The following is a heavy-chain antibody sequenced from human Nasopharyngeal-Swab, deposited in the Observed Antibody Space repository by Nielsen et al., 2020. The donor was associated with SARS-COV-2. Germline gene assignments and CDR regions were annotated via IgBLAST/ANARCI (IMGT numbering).Heavy chain of an antibody. CDR3: HLSSGYDGYINY. CDR2: IWYDGTNK. V-gene: IGHV3-33*01. CDR1: GFSVTSHG. J-gene: IGHJ4*02. Sequence: GESLKISCKASGFSVTSHGMHWVRQAPGKGLEWVAVIWYDGTNKFYADSVKGRFTISRDNSKNTLYLQMNSLRAEDTAMYYCHLSSGYDGYINYWGQETLVTVSS. D-gene: IGHD3-22*01.